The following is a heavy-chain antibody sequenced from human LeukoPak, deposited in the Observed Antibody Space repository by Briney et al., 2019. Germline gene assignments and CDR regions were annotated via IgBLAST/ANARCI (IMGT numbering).Heavy chain of an antibody. J-gene: IGHJ4*02. CDR3: ARVSGGYSGYEQRFDY. Sequence: PPETLSLTCTVSGGSISSYYWSWIRQPPGKGLEWIGYIYYSGSTNYNPSLKSRVTISVDTSKNQFSLKLSSVTAADTAVYYCARVSGGYSGYEQRFDYCGQGTLVTVSS. CDR1: GGSISSYY. V-gene: IGHV4-59*01. CDR2: IYYSGST. D-gene: IGHD5-12*01.